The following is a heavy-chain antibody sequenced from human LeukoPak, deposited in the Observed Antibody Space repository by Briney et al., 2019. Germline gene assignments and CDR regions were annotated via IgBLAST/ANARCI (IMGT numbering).Heavy chain of an antibody. Sequence: GGSLRLSCAASGFTFSSHPMNWVRQAPGKGLEWVAVIANDGRFTHYADSVKGRFTISRDNSKSTPEMQMNSLRAEDTALYYCVKEASGFDMWGLGTMVTVSS. CDR1: GFTFSSHP. V-gene: IGHV3-30*04. CDR3: VKEASGFDM. CDR2: IANDGRFT. D-gene: IGHD1-26*01. J-gene: IGHJ3*02.